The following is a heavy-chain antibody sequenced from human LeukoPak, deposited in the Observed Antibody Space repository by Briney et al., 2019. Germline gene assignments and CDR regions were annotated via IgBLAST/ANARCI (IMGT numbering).Heavy chain of an antibody. D-gene: IGHD6-19*01. Sequence: GASVKVSCKVSGYTLTELSMHWVRQAPGKGLEWMGGFDPEDGETIYAQKFQGRVTMTEDTSTDTAYMELSSLRSEDTAVYYCAKRLVGEQWLVKGSGAFDIWGQGTMVTVSS. CDR3: AKRLVGEQWLVKGSGAFDI. CDR2: FDPEDGET. J-gene: IGHJ3*02. CDR1: GYTLTELS. V-gene: IGHV1-24*01.